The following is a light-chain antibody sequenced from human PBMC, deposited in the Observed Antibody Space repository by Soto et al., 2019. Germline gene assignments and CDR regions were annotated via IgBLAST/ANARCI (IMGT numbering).Light chain of an antibody. Sequence: QSVLTQPASVSGSPGQSITISCTGTIRDVGSYNLVSWYQQHPGKAPKLIIYEVSERPSGVSYRFSGSKSASTASLTISGLQAEDEADYYCCSYAGSSTNWVFGGGTKVTVL. J-gene: IGLJ3*02. CDR3: CSYAGSSTNWV. CDR1: IRDVGSYNL. V-gene: IGLV2-23*02. CDR2: EVS.